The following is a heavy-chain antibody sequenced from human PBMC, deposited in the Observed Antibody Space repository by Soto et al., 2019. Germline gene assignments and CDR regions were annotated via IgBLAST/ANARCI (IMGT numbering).Heavy chain of an antibody. J-gene: IGHJ6*02. CDR1: GFTFSSYS. CDR3: YYYYYGMDV. V-gene: IGHV3-21*01. CDR2: ISSSSSYI. Sequence: GESLKISCAASGFTFSSYSMNWVRQAPGKGLEWVSSISSSSSYIYYADSVKGRFTISRDNAKNSLYLQMNSLRAEDTAVYYCYYYYYGMDVWGQGTTVTVSS.